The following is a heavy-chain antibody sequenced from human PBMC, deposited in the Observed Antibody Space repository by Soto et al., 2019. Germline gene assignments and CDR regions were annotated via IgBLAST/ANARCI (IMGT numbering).Heavy chain of an antibody. J-gene: IGHJ4*01. CDR3: ARQQYTNSPYDY. D-gene: IGHD1-1*01. Sequence: SETLSLTCIASGGSIGSTAYYWHWIRQPPGEGLEWIGNIYYTGTTDYNPSLRGRVTISVDRSKNQLSLKMTSVTAADTAMYFCARQQYTNSPYDYWGQGTLVTVSS. CDR1: GGSIGSTAYY. CDR2: IYYTGTT. V-gene: IGHV4-39*01.